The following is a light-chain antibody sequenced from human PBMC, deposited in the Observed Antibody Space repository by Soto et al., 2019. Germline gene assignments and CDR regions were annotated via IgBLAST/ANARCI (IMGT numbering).Light chain of an antibody. J-gene: IGKJ5*01. CDR2: GAS. V-gene: IGKV3-15*01. Sequence: EIVLTQSPGTLSLSPGERATLSCRASQSVSSNFLAWYQQKPGQAPRLLIYGASTRATGIPARFSGSGSGTEFTLSIGSLQSEDFAVYYCQQYNDWPPTFGQGTRLEIK. CDR1: QSVSSN. CDR3: QQYNDWPPT.